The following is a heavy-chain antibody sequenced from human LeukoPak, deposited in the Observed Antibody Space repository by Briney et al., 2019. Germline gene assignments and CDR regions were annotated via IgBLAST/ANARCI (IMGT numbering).Heavy chain of an antibody. Sequence: SETLSLTCAVYGGSFSGYYWSWIRQPPGKGLEWIGEINHSGSTNYNPSLKSRVTISVDTSKNQFSLKLSSVTAADTAVYYCARQTALWYYYYMDVWGKGTTVTVSS. CDR1: GGSFSGYY. J-gene: IGHJ6*03. D-gene: IGHD3-10*01. CDR2: INHSGST. V-gene: IGHV4-34*01. CDR3: ARQTALWYYYYMDV.